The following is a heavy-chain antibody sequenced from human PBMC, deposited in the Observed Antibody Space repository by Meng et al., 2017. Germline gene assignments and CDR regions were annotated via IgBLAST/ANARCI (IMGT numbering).Heavy chain of an antibody. CDR1: GFTFSSYG. D-gene: IGHD3-16*01. Sequence: GESLKISCAASGFTFSSYGMHWVRQAPGKGLEGVAVIWYDGSNKYYADSVKGRFTISRDNSKNTLYLQMNSLRAEDTAVYYCARVYDPRTYYYYGMDVWGQGTTVTVSS. CDR3: ARVYDPRTYYYYGMDV. CDR2: IWYDGSNK. J-gene: IGHJ6*02. V-gene: IGHV3-33*01.